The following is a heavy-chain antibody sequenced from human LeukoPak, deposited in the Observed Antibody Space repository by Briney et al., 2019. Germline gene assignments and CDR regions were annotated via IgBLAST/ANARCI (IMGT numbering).Heavy chain of an antibody. CDR2: IKSKTDGGTT. CDR3: TTEYYYDSSGYYSDNFDY. D-gene: IGHD3-22*01. Sequence: PGGSLRLSCAASGFTFSNAWMSWVRQAPGKGLEWVGRIKSKTDGGTTDYAAPVKGRFTISRDDSKNTLYLQMNSLKTEDTAVYYCTTEYYYDSSGYYSDNFDYWGQGTRVTVSS. CDR1: GFTFSNAW. V-gene: IGHV3-15*01. J-gene: IGHJ4*02.